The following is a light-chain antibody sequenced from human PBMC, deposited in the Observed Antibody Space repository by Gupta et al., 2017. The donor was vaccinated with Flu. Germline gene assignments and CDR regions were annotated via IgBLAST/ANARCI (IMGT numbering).Light chain of an antibody. CDR3: QQYNNWPWT. CDR2: GAS. V-gene: IGKV3-15*01. CDR1: QSVSSN. J-gene: IGKJ1*01. Sequence: PATLSVSPGERATLSCRARQSVSSNLAWYQQKPGQAPRLLIYGASTRATGIPARFSGSGSGTEFTLTISSLQSEDFAVYYCQQYNNWPWTFGQGTKVEIK.